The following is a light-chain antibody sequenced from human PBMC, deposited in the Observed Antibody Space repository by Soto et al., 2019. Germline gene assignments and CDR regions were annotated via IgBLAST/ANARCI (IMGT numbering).Light chain of an antibody. CDR1: SSDVGGYNY. Sequence: QSALTQPASVSGSPGQSITISCTGTSSDVGGYNYVSWYQQHPGKAPKLMIYDVSNWPSGVSNRFSGSKSGNTASLTISGLQAEDEADYYCSSYTSSSTVLFGGGTQLTVL. V-gene: IGLV2-14*01. CDR3: SSYTSSSTVL. J-gene: IGLJ2*01. CDR2: DVS.